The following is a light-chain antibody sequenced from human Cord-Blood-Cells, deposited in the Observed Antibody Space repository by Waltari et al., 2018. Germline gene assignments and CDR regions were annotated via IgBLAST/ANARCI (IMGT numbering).Light chain of an antibody. V-gene: IGKV4-1*01. CDR2: WAS. Sequence: DIVMTQSPDSLAVSLGERDTLNCKSSQSVLYSSNNKNYLAWYQQKPGQPPKLLIYWASTRESGVPDRFSGSGSGTDFTLTISSLQAEDVAVYYCQQYYSTPPTFGQGTKLEIK. CDR1: QSVLYSSNNKNY. CDR3: QQYYSTPPT. J-gene: IGKJ2*01.